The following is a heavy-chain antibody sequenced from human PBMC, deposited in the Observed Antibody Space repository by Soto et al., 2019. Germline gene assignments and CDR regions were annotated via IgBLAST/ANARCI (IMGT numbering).Heavy chain of an antibody. V-gene: IGHV1-46*01. J-gene: IGHJ1*01. Sequence: HLAQSGPEVKRPGASVKISCKASGFIFTDWFMHWVRQAPRQGPEWMGIINTSGGSSIYSQKFQDRVTMTRDTSTSTLYLELSSLTSADTAVYYCAKEGAIPGEVDAWGQGTLVTVSS. CDR3: AKEGAIPGEVDA. CDR2: INTSGGSS. CDR1: GFIFTDWF. D-gene: IGHD2-21*01.